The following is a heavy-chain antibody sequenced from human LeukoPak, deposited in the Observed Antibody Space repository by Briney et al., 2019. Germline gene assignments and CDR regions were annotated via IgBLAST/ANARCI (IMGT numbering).Heavy chain of an antibody. V-gene: IGHV3-7*01. CDR2: IKQDGSEK. D-gene: IGHD6-6*01. J-gene: IGHJ4*02. Sequence: PGGSLRLSCAASGFTFSSYWMSWVRQAPGKWLERVANIKQDGSEKYYVDSVKGRFTISRDNAKNSLYLQMNSLRAEDTAVYYCATGGAARRLPFDYWGQGTLVTVSS. CDR3: ATGGAARRLPFDY. CDR1: GFTFSSYW.